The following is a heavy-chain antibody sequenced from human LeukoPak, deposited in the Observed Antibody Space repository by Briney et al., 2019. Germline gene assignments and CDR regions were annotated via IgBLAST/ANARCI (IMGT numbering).Heavy chain of an antibody. V-gene: IGHV1-18*01. CDR3: ARDRYSFAIRGEDAFDV. Sequence: ASVKLSCEASGYTFSSYGFRWERQGPGQGLGWMLWISAYTGNTNSAQKFQDRVTATTDTSTSTAYIELRSLRPDDAGVYFCARDRYSFAIRGEDAFDVWGQGTMVIVSS. J-gene: IGHJ3*01. CDR1: GYTFSSYG. D-gene: IGHD3-16*01. CDR2: ISAYTGNT.